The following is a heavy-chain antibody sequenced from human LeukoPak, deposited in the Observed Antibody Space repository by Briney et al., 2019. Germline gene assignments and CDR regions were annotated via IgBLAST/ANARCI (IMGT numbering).Heavy chain of an antibody. CDR3: ARVDYYVYYFDY. CDR2: INHSGST. CDR1: GGSFSGYY. D-gene: IGHD3-10*02. Sequence: SSETLSLTCAVYGGSFSGYYWSWIRQPPGKGLEWIGEINHSGSTNYNPSLKSRVTISVDTSKNQFSLKLSSVTAADTAVYYCARVDYYVYYFDYWGQGTLVTVSS. V-gene: IGHV4-34*01. J-gene: IGHJ4*02.